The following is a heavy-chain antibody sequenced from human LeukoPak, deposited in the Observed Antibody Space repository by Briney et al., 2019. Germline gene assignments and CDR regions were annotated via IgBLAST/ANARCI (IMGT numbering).Heavy chain of an antibody. D-gene: IGHD5-18*01. J-gene: IGHJ4*02. CDR2: IYYSGST. CDR3: ASGERGYSYGPLDY. Sequence: SETLSLTCTVSGGSIRSYYWNWIRQPPGKGLEWIGYIYYSGSTNYNPSLKSRVTISIDTSKNQFSLKLNSVTAADTAVYYCASGERGYSYGPLDYWGQGTLVTVSS. V-gene: IGHV4-59*08. CDR1: GGSIRSYY.